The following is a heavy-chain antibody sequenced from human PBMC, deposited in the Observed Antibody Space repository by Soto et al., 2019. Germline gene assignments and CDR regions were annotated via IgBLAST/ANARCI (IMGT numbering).Heavy chain of an antibody. CDR2: IYYSGST. CDR1: GGSISSSSYY. J-gene: IGHJ4*02. V-gene: IGHV4-39*01. Sequence: QLQLQESGPGLVKPSETLSLTCTVSGGSISSSSYYWGWIRQPPGKGLEWIGSIYYSGSTYYNPSLKSRVTISLDTSKNLFSLTLRSVTAADTAVYYCARHPARLRSSGLDSWGQGTLVTVSS. CDR3: ARHPARLRSSGLDS. D-gene: IGHD6-19*01.